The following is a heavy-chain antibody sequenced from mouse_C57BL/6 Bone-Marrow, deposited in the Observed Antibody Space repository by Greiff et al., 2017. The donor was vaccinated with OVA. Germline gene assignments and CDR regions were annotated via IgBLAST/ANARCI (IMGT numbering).Heavy chain of an antibody. CDR3: ARRSGSWFAY. CDR1: GFTFSDYG. D-gene: IGHD4-1*01. J-gene: IGHJ3*01. V-gene: IGHV5-17*01. Sequence: EVKVVESGGGLVKPGGSLKLSCAASGFTFSDYGMHWVRQAPEKGLEWVAYISSGSSTIYYADTVKGRFTISRDNAKNTLFLQMTSLGSEDTAMYYCARRSGSWFAYWGQGTLVTVSA. CDR2: ISSGSSTI.